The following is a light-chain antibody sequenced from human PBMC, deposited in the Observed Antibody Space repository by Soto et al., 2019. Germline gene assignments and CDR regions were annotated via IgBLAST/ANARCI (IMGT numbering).Light chain of an antibody. Sequence: IXXTQSPSSLSASVGDRVTITCRASQSISSYLNWYQQKPGKAPKLLIYAASSLQSGVPSRFSGSGSGTDFTLTISSLQPEDFATYYCQQSYSTPPTFGQGTKVDIK. CDR1: QSISSY. CDR2: AAS. CDR3: QQSYSTPPT. V-gene: IGKV1-39*01. J-gene: IGKJ1*01.